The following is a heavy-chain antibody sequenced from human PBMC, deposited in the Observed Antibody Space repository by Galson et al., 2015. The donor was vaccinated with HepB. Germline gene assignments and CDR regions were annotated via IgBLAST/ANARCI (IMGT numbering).Heavy chain of an antibody. CDR3: AKDVDYDSSGYYLTFDY. CDR1: GFTFSSYA. D-gene: IGHD3-22*01. J-gene: IGHJ4*02. V-gene: IGHV3-23*01. Sequence: SLRLSCAASGFTFSSYAMSWVRQAPGKGLEWVPTISGSGGSTYYADSVKGRFTISRDNSKNTLYLQMNSLRAEDTALYYCAKDVDYDSSGYYLTFDYWGQGTLVTVSS. CDR2: ISGSGGST.